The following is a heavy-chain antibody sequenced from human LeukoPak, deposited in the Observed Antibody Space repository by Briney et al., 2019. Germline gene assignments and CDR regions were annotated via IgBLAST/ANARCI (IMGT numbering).Heavy chain of an antibody. J-gene: IGHJ4*02. CDR1: GFTFSSYA. V-gene: IGHV3-23*01. Sequence: GGSLRLSCAASGFTFSSYAMSWVRQAPGKGLEWVSAISGSGISTYYADSVKGRFTISRDSSKNTLYLQMNSLGAEDTAVYYCAKRPRAVAEAYFDYWGQGTLVTVSS. CDR3: AKRPRAVAEAYFDY. CDR2: ISGSGIST. D-gene: IGHD6-19*01.